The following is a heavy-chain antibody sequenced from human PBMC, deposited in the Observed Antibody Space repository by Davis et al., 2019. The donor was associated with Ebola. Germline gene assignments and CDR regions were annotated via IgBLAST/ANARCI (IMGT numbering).Heavy chain of an antibody. D-gene: IGHD6-13*01. CDR1: GYGFADYW. CDR2: INTNTGNP. CDR3: ARGGAAAG. Sequence: GESLKISCKGSGYGFADYWIAWVRQAPGQGLEWMGWINTNTGNPTYAQGFTGRFVFSLDTSVSTAYLQISSLKAEDTAVYYCARGGAAAGWGQGTLVTVSS. J-gene: IGHJ4*02. V-gene: IGHV7-4-1*02.